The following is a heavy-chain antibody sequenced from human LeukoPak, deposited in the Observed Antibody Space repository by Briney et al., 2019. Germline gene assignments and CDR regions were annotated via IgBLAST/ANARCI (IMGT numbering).Heavy chain of an antibody. J-gene: IGHJ4*01. CDR3: ARANFLYCSSTTCLFDY. CDR2: INPNDGDT. V-gene: IGHV1-2*02. CDR1: GYTFTDYY. D-gene: IGHD2-2*01. Sequence: ASVKVSCKASGYTFTDYYMHGVRQAPGQGFEWMGWINPNDGDTNYAQKFQGRVTMTRDTSISTAHMEVSRLRSDDTAVYYCARANFLYCSSTTCLFDYWGHGTLVTVSS.